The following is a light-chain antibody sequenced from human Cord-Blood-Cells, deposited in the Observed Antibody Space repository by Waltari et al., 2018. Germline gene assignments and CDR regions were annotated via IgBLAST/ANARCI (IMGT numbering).Light chain of an antibody. CDR1: QSVSSY. CDR2: DAS. Sequence: DIVLTQSPATLSLSPGERATLSCRASQSVSSYLSWYQQKPGQAPRLLIYDASNRATGITARFSGSGSGTDFDLTISSLEPEDFAVYYCQQRSNWPWTFGQGTKVEIK. V-gene: IGKV3-11*01. J-gene: IGKJ1*01. CDR3: QQRSNWPWT.